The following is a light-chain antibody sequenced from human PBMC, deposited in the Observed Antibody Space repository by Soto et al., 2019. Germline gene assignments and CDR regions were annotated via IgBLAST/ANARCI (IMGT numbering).Light chain of an antibody. CDR3: QKTDHLPL. V-gene: IGKV1-33*01. CDR1: QDIRNS. CDR2: DAS. J-gene: IGKJ3*01. Sequence: DIQMTQSPPSLSASVGDRVTITCQASQDIRNSLNWFQHNPGKAPNLVIYDASNLEIGVPSRFSGSGAGTDFTFIITSRRPEDIATYYCQKTDHLPLFGPGTKVESK.